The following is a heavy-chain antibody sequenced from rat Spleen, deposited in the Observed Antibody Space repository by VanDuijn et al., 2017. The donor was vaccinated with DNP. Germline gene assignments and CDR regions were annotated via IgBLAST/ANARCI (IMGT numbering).Heavy chain of an antibody. CDR2: ISNTGDNT. CDR3: TRPGSPYYFDY. D-gene: IGHD5-1*01. V-gene: IGHV5-19*01. J-gene: IGHJ2*01. CDR1: GLTFSNHG. Sequence: EVQLVESGGGLVQPGRSLKLSCAASGLTFSNHGMHWIRQAPKKGLEWVATISNTGDNTYYSDSVRGRFSLSRDNAESTLYLQMDSLRSEDTATYYCTRPGSPYYFDYWGQGVMVTVSS.